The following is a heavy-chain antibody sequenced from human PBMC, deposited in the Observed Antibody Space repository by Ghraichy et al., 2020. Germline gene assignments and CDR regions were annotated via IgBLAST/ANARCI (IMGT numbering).Heavy chain of an antibody. CDR1: GGSISGHF. CDR3: AGGVYGIRGFSSDY. CDR2: AYYIGST. V-gene: IGHV4-59*08. J-gene: IGHJ4*02. Sequence: ESLNISCTVSGGSISGHFWTWVRQPPGKGLEWIGFAYYIGSTYYNSSLTSRVTISMDTSKNQISLKMISVTAADTAVYYCAGGVYGIRGFSSDYWGQGTLVTVSS. D-gene: IGHD2-8*01.